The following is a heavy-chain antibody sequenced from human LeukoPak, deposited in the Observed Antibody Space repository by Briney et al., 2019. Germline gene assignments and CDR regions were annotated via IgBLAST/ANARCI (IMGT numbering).Heavy chain of an antibody. J-gene: IGHJ5*02. Sequence: PGGSLTLSCAASGFTYSHYYMSWLRQAPERALEWVSYISSSGSTIYYADSVKGRFTISRDNAKISLYLQMNSVRAEDTAVYYCARSLEWLFPDWFDPWGQGTLVTVSS. CDR2: ISSSGSTI. CDR1: GFTYSHYY. CDR3: ARSLEWLFPDWFDP. D-gene: IGHD3-3*01. V-gene: IGHV3-11*01.